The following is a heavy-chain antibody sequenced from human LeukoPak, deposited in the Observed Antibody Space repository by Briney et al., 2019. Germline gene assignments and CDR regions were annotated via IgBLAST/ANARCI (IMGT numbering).Heavy chain of an antibody. D-gene: IGHD3-10*01. V-gene: IGHV3-64*01. CDR3: ARVRTMVRGVIEALDY. Sequence: PGGSLRLSCAASGFTFSSYAMHWVRQAPGKGLEYVSAISSNGGSTYYANSVKGRFTISRDNSKNTLYLQMGSLRAEDMAVYYCARVRTMVRGVIEALDYWGQGTLVTVSS. J-gene: IGHJ4*02. CDR1: GFTFSSYA. CDR2: ISSNGGST.